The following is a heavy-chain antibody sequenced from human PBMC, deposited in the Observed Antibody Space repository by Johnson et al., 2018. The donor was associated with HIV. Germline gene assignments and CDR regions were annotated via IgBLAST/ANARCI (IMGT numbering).Heavy chain of an antibody. V-gene: IGHV3-20*04. CDR3: ARGQHYYSGSVSYYKGPFCI. CDR2: IRWNGGST. CDR1: GFTFSDHY. D-gene: IGHD3-10*01. J-gene: IGHJ3*02. Sequence: VQLVESGGGLVQPGGSLRLSCAASGFTFSDHYLDWVRQAPGKGLEWVSGIRWNGGSTSYADSVKGRLTISRDNAKNSLYLQVNSLRAEDTAVYSCARGQHYYSGSVSYYKGPFCIWGQGTMVTVSS.